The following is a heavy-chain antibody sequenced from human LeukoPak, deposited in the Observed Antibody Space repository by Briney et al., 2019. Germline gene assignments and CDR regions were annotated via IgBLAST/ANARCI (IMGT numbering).Heavy chain of an antibody. D-gene: IGHD3-22*01. CDR1: GYTFTGYY. CDR2: INPNSGGT. V-gene: IGHV1-2*02. CDR3: AREAPITMTGYALDI. Sequence: GASVKVSCKASGYTFTGYYMHWVRQAPGQGLEWMGWINPNSGGTNYAQKFQGRVTMTRDTSTSTVYMEVSSLRSEDTAVYYCAREAPITMTGYALDIWGQGTMVTVSS. J-gene: IGHJ3*02.